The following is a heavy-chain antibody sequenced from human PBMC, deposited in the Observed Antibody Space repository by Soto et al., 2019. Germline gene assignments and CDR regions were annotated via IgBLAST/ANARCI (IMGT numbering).Heavy chain of an antibody. CDR3: ARFVSNYFDY. J-gene: IGHJ4*02. D-gene: IGHD3-16*01. CDR2: IYHSGST. V-gene: IGHV4-38-2*01. Sequence: SETLSLTCAVSGYSISSGYYWGWIRQPPGKGLEWIGSIYHSGSTYYNPSLKSRVTISVDTSKKQFSLKLSSVTAADTAVYYCARFVSNYFDYWGQGTMVTVYS. CDR1: GYSISSGYY.